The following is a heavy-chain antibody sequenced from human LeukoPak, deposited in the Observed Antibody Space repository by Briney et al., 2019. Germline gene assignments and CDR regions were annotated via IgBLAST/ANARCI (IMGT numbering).Heavy chain of an antibody. CDR2: ISGSGGST. V-gene: IGHV3-23*01. D-gene: IGHD3-10*01. CDR3: AKDFSRITMVRGVIGY. CDR1: GFTFSSYG. J-gene: IGHJ4*02. Sequence: GGSLRLSCAASGFTFSSYGMSWVRQAPGKGLEWVSAISGSGGSTYYADSVKGRFTISRDNSKNTLYLQMNSLRAEDTAVYYCAKDFSRITMVRGVIGYWGQGTLVTVSS.